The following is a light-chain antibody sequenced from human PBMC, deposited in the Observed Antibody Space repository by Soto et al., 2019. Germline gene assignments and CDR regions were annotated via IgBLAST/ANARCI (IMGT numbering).Light chain of an antibody. V-gene: IGKV3-20*01. J-gene: IGKJ1*01. CDR2: GAS. CDR1: QSVDSTF. Sequence: ENVLTQSPGSLSLSPGERATLSCRASQSVDSTFFAWYQKKPGQAPRLLIYGASKRATGVPDRFSGSGSGTDFTLTISRLEPEDFAVYYCQQYMSSVTFGQGTKVEI. CDR3: QQYMSSVT.